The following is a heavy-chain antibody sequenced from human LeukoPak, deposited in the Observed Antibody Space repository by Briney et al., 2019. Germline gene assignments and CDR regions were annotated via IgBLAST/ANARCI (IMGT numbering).Heavy chain of an antibody. J-gene: IGHJ4*01. D-gene: IGHD1-14*01. CDR1: GGSIYSYF. V-gene: IGHV4-59*01. CDR3: ARDVSYNLYRD. CDR2: IYYSGST. Sequence: PSETLSLTCTVSGGSIYSYFWNWIRQPPGKGLEWIGYIYYSGSTNYNPSLKSRVTMSLDTSKNQIFLRLSSVTAADTAVYYCARDVSYNLYRDWGQGTLVTVSS.